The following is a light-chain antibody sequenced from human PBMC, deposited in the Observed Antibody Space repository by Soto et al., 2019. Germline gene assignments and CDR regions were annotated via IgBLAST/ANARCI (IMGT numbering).Light chain of an antibody. CDR1: QGIRND. J-gene: IGKJ3*01. CDR2: AAS. Sequence: DIQMTQSPSSLSASPGDRVTITCRASQGIRNDLAWYQQKPGKAPKRLIYAASSLEDGVPSRFSGSGSGTEFTLTIGGLQPEDLATYYCLQHRSFPLFSFGPGTKVDLK. V-gene: IGKV1-17*01. CDR3: LQHRSFPLFS.